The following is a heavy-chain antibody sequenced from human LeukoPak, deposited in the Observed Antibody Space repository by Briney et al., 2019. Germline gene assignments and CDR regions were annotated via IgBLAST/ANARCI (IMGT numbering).Heavy chain of an antibody. CDR1: GYTLTELS. CDR2: FGPEDGET. J-gene: IGHJ5*02. Sequence: ASVKVSCKVSGYTLTELSMHWVRQAPGKGLEWMGGFGPEDGETIYAQKFQGRVTMTEDTSTDTAYMELSSLRSEDTAVYYCATVGGIAAEDIGFDPWGQGTLVTVSS. CDR3: ATVGGIAAEDIGFDP. D-gene: IGHD6-25*01. V-gene: IGHV1-24*01.